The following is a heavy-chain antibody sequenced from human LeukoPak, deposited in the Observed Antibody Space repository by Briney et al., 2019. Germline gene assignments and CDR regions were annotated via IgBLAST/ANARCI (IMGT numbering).Heavy chain of an antibody. Sequence: PSETLSLTCTVSGGSISSYYWSWIRQPPGKGLEWIGYIYYSGSTNYNPSLKSRVTISVDTSKNQFSLKLSSVTAADTAVYYCARVGAARFFHYWGQGTLVTVSS. V-gene: IGHV4-59*01. CDR1: GGSISSYY. CDR3: ARVGAARFFHY. D-gene: IGHD6-6*01. CDR2: IYYSGST. J-gene: IGHJ4*02.